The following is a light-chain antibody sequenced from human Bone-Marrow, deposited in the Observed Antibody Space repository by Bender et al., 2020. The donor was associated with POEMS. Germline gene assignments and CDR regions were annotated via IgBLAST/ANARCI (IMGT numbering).Light chain of an antibody. CDR2: EGS. Sequence: QSALTQPASSSGSPGQSITISCTGASSDVGAYNIVSWYQQSPGKLPKLLIYEGSKRPSGVSTRFTGSKSGYTASLTISGLLAEDEADYYCCSYAGSRPLVFGTGTKVTVL. CDR1: SSDVGAYNI. CDR3: CSYAGSRPLV. V-gene: IGLV2-23*01. J-gene: IGLJ1*01.